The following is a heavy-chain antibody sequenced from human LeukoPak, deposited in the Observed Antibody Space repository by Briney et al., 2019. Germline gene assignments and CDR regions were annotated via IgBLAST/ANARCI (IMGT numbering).Heavy chain of an antibody. CDR1: GYTFTSYY. Sequence: GASVKVSCKASGYTFTSYYMHWVRQAPGQGLEWMGIINPSGGSTSYAQKFQGRVTMTRDMSTSTVYMELSNLRSEDTAVYYCASGLYGSGSYNWFDPWGQGTLVTVSS. J-gene: IGHJ5*02. V-gene: IGHV1-46*01. CDR2: INPSGGST. D-gene: IGHD3-10*01. CDR3: ASGLYGSGSYNWFDP.